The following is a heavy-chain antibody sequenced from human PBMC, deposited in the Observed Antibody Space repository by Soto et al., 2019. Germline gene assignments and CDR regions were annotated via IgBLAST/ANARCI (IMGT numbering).Heavy chain of an antibody. CDR2: VIPIFGTA. V-gene: IGHV1-69*06. CDR1: GGTFSSYA. D-gene: IGHD1-26*01. J-gene: IGHJ4*02. CDR3: ARGNREGATKVHIYCDY. Sequence: SVKVSCKASGGTFSSYAISWVRQAPVQGLEWMGGVIPIFGTANYAQKLQGRVTITADKSTSTAYMELSSLRTESTALYYFARGNREGATKVHIYCDYWGQGTLVT.